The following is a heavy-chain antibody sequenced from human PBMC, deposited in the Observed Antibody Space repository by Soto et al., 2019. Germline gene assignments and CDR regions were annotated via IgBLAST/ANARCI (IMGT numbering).Heavy chain of an antibody. CDR3: ARREITVRGAPLFRRRSSNDAFDM. J-gene: IGHJ3*02. CDR2: INHSGSS. Sequence: QVQLQQWGAGLLKPSETLSLTCAVYGGPFSAYYWSWIRQPPGKGLEWIGQINHSGSSNYNPSRKSRVTMSVDTSKNQFSLKLRSVTAADTAVYYCARREITVRGAPLFRRRSSNDAFDMWGQGTMVTVSS. CDR1: GGPFSAYY. D-gene: IGHD3-10*01. V-gene: IGHV4-34*01.